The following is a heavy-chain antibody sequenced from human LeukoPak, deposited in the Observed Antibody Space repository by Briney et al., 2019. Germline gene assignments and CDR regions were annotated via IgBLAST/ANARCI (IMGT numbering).Heavy chain of an antibody. D-gene: IGHD4-17*01. J-gene: IGHJ5*02. Sequence: GGSLRLSCAASGFTFSSYGMHWVRQAPGKGLEWVAVISYDGSNKYYADSVKGRFTISRDNSKNTLYLQMNSLRAEDTAVYYCAKESGDYGDYNDPWGQGTLVTVSS. V-gene: IGHV3-30*18. CDR3: AKESGDYGDYNDP. CDR2: ISYDGSNK. CDR1: GFTFSSYG.